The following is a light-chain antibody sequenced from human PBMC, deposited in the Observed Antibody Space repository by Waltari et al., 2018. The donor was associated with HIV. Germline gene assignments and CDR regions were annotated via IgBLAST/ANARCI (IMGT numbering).Light chain of an antibody. CDR3: QQYNVWPPWT. CDR1: QSVSVN. CDR2: GAS. V-gene: IGKV3-15*01. J-gene: IGKJ1*01. Sequence: EIVMTQSPATLSVSPGERATLPCRASQSVSVNLAWYQKKPGQAPRILIYGASNRATGIPARFSGSGSGTEFTLSISSLQSEDFAVYYCQQYNVWPPWTFGQGTEVEIK.